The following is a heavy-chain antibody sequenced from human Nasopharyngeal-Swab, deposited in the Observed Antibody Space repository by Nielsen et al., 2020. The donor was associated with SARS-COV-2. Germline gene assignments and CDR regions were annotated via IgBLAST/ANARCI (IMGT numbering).Heavy chain of an antibody. J-gene: IGHJ5*02. Sequence: ASVKVSCKASGYTFTSYAMNWVRQAPGQGLEWMGWINTNTGNPTYAQGFTGRFVFSLDTSVSTAYLQISSLKAEDPAVYYCARDRLWFGGNWFDPWGQGTLVTVSS. CDR2: INTNTGNP. CDR3: ARDRLWFGGNWFDP. D-gene: IGHD3-10*01. V-gene: IGHV7-4-1*02. CDR1: GYTFTSYA.